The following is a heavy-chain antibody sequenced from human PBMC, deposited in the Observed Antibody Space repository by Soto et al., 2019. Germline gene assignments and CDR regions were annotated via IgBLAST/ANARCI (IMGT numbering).Heavy chain of an antibody. CDR1: GFTFDDHT. CDR3: VRDGVADRRGYFDS. Sequence: GGSLRLSCAASGFTFDDHTMHWVRQIPGKGLEWVSGISWNDGFIAYADFAEGRFTISRDNAKNSLYLQMNSLRREGTALYYCVRDGVADRRGYFDSWGQGVLVTVSS. D-gene: IGHD6-6*01. V-gene: IGHV3-9*01. CDR2: ISWNDGFI. J-gene: IGHJ4*02.